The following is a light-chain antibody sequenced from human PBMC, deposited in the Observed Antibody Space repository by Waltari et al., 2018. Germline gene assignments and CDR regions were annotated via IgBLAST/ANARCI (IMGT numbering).Light chain of an antibody. CDR3: QQYATSPEA. Sequence: EIVLTQSPGTLSLSQGEKATLSCRSSQSVNNNYLDWYQQKPGQAPRLLIYGASTRATGIPDRFRGSGSGTDFTLTISRLEPEDFAAYYCQQYATSPEAFGGGTKVDIK. CDR1: QSVNNNY. V-gene: IGKV3-20*01. J-gene: IGKJ4*01. CDR2: GAS.